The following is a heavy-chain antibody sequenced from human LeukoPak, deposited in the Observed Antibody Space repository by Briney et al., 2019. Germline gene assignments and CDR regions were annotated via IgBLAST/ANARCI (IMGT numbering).Heavy chain of an antibody. CDR1: GFIFNSYA. CDR2: ISWNSGTI. J-gene: IGHJ4*02. Sequence: PGRSLRLSCAGSGFIFNSYAMHWVRQPPGKGLEWVSGISWNSGTIDYADSVRGRFTISRDNAKNSLYLQMDSLRVEGTAFYYCAKDNRRHYTSGPNPDSLHWGQGALVTVSS. V-gene: IGHV3-9*01. CDR3: AKDNRRHYTSGPNPDSLH. D-gene: IGHD6-19*01.